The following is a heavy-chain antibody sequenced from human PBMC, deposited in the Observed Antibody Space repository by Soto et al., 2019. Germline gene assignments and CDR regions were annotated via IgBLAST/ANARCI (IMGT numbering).Heavy chain of an antibody. CDR3: ARVTRGSGDWFDP. CDR1: SETFASYD. Sequence: ASVKVSCKASSETFASYDITWVRQAPGQGLEWMGWISTYNGNTKYAQNVQGRVSMTTDTSTSTAYMKLRSLKSDDTAVYYCARVTRGSGDWFDPWGQGTLVTVSS. V-gene: IGHV1-18*01. CDR2: ISTYNGNT. D-gene: IGHD6-19*01. J-gene: IGHJ5*02.